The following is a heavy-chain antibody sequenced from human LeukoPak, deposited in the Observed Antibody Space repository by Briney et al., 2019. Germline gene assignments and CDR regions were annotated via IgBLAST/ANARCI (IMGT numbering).Heavy chain of an antibody. V-gene: IGHV3-21*01. D-gene: IGHD4/OR15-4a*01. CDR3: ARDEVYGEQYYFDY. Sequence: GGSLRLSCAASGFTFSTYTMNWVRQAPGKGLEWVSSISSSSTYVYYADSVKGRFTISRDNAKNSLYLQMNSLRAEDTAVYYCARDEVYGEQYYFDYWGQGTLVTVSS. J-gene: IGHJ4*02. CDR1: GFTFSTYT. CDR2: ISSSSTYV.